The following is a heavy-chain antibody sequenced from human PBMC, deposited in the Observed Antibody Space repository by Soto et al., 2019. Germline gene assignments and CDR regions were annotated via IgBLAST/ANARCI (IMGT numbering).Heavy chain of an antibody. V-gene: IGHV4-59*01. CDR1: GGPMSEYF. D-gene: IGHD3-10*01. CDR2: VYYLGST. J-gene: IGHJ4*02. CDR3: ARDGYDGSGSPYPAY. Sequence: ASETLSLTCTVSGGPMSEYFWSWIRQSPGKGLEWIGYVYYLGSTDYNPSLKSRVVISVDTSKRQFSLKLSSVTVADTAVYYCARDGYDGSGSPYPAYWGPGIQVTVSS.